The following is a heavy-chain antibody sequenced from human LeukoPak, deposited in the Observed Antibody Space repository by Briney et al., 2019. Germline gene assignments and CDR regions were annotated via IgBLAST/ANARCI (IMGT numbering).Heavy chain of an antibody. V-gene: IGHV4-31*03. CDR2: IFSSGST. D-gene: IGHD6-13*01. J-gene: IGHJ4*02. CDR1: GASISTAGYY. Sequence: SETLSLTCSVSGASISTAGYYWTWIRQRPEKGLEWIGYIFSSGSTYYNPSLESRGTISSDTSKNQISLRLNSVTVADTAVYYCARMYGSSWYADYWGQGTLVTVSS. CDR3: ARMYGSSWYADY.